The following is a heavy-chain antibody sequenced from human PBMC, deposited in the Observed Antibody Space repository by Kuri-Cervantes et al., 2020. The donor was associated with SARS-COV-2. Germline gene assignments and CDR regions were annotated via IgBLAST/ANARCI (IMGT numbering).Heavy chain of an antibody. Sequence: GSLRLSCTVSGGSISSYYWSWIRQPPGKGLEWIGYIYYSGSTNYNPSLKSRVTISVDTSKNQFSLKLSSVTAADTAVYYCARVAGCVGSFCYYTNWFDHWGHGTLVTVSS. CDR1: GGSISSYY. V-gene: IGHV4-59*01. CDR2: IYYSGST. D-gene: IGHD3-22*01. CDR3: ARVAGCVGSFCYYTNWFDH. J-gene: IGHJ5*02.